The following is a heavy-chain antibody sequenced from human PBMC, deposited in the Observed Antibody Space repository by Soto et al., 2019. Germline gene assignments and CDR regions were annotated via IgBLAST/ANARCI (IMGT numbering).Heavy chain of an antibody. CDR1: GFTFTNAW. CDR3: TTGRGY. V-gene: IGHV3-15*07. J-gene: IGHJ4*02. Sequence: EVQLVESGGGLVKPGESLRLSCAASGFTFTNAWINWVRQSPGKGLEWVGRIRSKTDGGTPDYAAPVKGRVTISIDDSKNTLYVQLNSLKTEDTAIYYCTTGRGYWGPGSLVTVSA. CDR2: IRSKTDGGTP.